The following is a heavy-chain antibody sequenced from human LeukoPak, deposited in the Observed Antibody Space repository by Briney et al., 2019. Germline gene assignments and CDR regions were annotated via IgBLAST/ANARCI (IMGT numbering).Heavy chain of an antibody. V-gene: IGHV1-2*02. J-gene: IGHJ4*02. CDR1: GYTFTGYY. Sequence: ASVEVSCKASGYTFTGYYMHWVRQAPGQGLEWMGWINPNSGGTNYAQKFQGRVTMTRDTSISTAYMELSRLRSDDTAVYYCARVPPLRGWYSHWGQGTLVTVSS. CDR3: ARVPPLRGWYSH. CDR2: INPNSGGT. D-gene: IGHD6-19*01.